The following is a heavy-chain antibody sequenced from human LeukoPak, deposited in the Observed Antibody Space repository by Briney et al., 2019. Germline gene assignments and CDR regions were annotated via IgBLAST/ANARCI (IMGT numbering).Heavy chain of an antibody. J-gene: IGHJ4*02. CDR3: ARQNPGYNWNYFDY. CDR2: IYSSGST. V-gene: IGHV4-4*07. D-gene: IGHD1-20*01. CDR1: GGSISNYY. Sequence: SETLSLTCTVSGGSISNYYWSWIRQPDGKGLEWIGRIYSSGSTNYNPSLKSRVMVSIDTPKNQFSLKLNSLTATDTAVCYCARQNPGYNWNYFDYWGQGTLVTVSS.